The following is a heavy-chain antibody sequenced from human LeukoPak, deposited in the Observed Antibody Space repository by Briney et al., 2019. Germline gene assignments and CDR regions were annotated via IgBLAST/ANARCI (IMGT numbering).Heavy chain of an antibody. CDR1: GFTFSTYS. CDR3: AREQRDCSSTGCYYGMDV. CDR2: ISSSSSYI. D-gene: IGHD2-2*01. Sequence: GGSLRLSCAASGFTFSTYSMTWVRQAPGKGLEWVSSISSSSSYIYYADSVKGRFTISRDNAKNSLYLQMNSLRAEDTAVYYCAREQRDCSSTGCYYGMDVWGQGTTVTVSS. J-gene: IGHJ6*02. V-gene: IGHV3-21*01.